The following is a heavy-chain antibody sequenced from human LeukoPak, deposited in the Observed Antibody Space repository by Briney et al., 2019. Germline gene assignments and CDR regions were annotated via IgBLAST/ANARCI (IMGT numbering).Heavy chain of an antibody. CDR2: IRTSGDNT. D-gene: IGHD6-19*01. J-gene: IGHJ5*02. CDR1: GFTFSTYT. Sequence: GSLRLSCAASGFTFSTYTMNWVRQAPGKGLEWVSTIRTSGDNTYYADSVKGRFTISRDNSKNTPYLQMISLRAEDTALYYCAKCVTGWPNWFDPWGQGTLVTVSS. CDR3: AKCVTGWPNWFDP. V-gene: IGHV3-23*01.